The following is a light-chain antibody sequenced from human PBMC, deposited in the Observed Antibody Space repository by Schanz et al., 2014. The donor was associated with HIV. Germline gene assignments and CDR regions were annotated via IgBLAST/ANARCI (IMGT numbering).Light chain of an antibody. Sequence: QSALTQPASVSGSPGQSITVSCTGSSSDVGTYNSVSWYHQHPGKAPKLIIYGVANRPSGVSNRFSGSKSGNTASLTISGLQAEDEADYYCSSYIRSTTPVVFGGGTKLTVL. V-gene: IGLV2-14*03. CDR1: SSDVGTYNS. J-gene: IGLJ2*01. CDR3: SSYIRSTTPVV. CDR2: GVA.